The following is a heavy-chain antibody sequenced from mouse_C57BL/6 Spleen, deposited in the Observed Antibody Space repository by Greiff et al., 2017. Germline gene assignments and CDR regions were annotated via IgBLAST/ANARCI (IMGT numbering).Heavy chain of an antibody. D-gene: IGHD1-1*01. CDR3: ARITTVVGGAMDY. J-gene: IGHJ4*01. CDR2: IYPRSGNT. V-gene: IGHV1-81*01. Sequence: QVQLQQSGAELARPGASVKLSCKASGYTFTSYGISWVKQRTGQGLEWIGEIYPRSGNTYYNEKFKGKATLTADKSSSAAYMDLRSLTSGNSAVYFCARITTVVGGAMDYWGQGTSLTVSS. CDR1: GYTFTSYG.